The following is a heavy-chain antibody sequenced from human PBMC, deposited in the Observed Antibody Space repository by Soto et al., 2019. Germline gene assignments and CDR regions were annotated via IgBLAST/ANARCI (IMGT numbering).Heavy chain of an antibody. Sequence: ASVKVSCKASGGTFSSYAISWVRQAPGQGLEWMGGIIPIFGTANYAQKFQGRVTITADESTSTAYMELSSLRSEDTAVYYCARARIVGATTGYYYGMDVWGQGTTVTV. CDR2: IIPIFGTA. CDR1: GGTFSSYA. D-gene: IGHD1-26*01. J-gene: IGHJ6*02. CDR3: ARARIVGATTGYYYGMDV. V-gene: IGHV1-69*13.